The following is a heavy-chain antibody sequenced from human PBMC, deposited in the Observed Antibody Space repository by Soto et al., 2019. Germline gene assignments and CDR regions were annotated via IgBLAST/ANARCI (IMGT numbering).Heavy chain of an antibody. CDR1: GASTSAYY. Sequence: PSETLSLTCTVSGASTSAYYWSWIRQPPGKGLEWIGYIYDTGNNNYNPSLKSRVAISVDTSKSQFSLKLTSVTAADTAVYYCARAMTKRPDVFDSWGQGTLVTVSS. CDR3: ARAMTKRPDVFDS. D-gene: IGHD4-17*01. CDR2: IYDTGNN. J-gene: IGHJ4*02. V-gene: IGHV4-59*01.